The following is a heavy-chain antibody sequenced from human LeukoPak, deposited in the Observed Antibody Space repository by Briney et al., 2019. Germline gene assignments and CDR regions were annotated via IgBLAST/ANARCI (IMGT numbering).Heavy chain of an antibody. V-gene: IGHV1-8*01. D-gene: IGHD2-15*01. CDR3: AGGQPEDTSSGY. CDR2: MRPKKSDT. Sequence: GASVKVSCKASGYSFTTYDINWVRQAPGQGLEWMGWMRPKKSDTGYARKFQDRVTLTWNISTDTAYMELNSLTAEDTAVYFCAGGQPEDTSSGYWGQGTLVTVSS. J-gene: IGHJ4*02. CDR1: GYSFTTYD.